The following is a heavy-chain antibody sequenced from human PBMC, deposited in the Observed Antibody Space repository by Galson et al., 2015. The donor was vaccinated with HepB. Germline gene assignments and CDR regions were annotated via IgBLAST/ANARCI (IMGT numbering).Heavy chain of an antibody. CDR1: GFTFSSYS. CDR2: ISSSSSYI. J-gene: IGHJ4*02. V-gene: IGHV3-21*01. Sequence: SLRLSCAASGFTFSSYSMNWVRQAPGKGLEWVSSISSSSSYIYYADSVKGRFTISRDNAKNSLYLQMNSLRAEDTAVYYCASTSRYYYDSSGTPVDYWGQGTLVTVSS. D-gene: IGHD3-22*01. CDR3: ASTSRYYYDSSGTPVDY.